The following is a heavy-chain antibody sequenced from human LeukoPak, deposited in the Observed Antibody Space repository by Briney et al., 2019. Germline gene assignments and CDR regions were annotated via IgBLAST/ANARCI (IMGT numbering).Heavy chain of an antibody. J-gene: IGHJ4*02. D-gene: IGHD6-13*01. CDR3: ARHDHIAAAGDY. CDR2: ISSSSSYI. CDR1: GFTFSSYS. Sequence: PGGSLRLSCAASGFTFSSYSMNWVHQAPGKGLEWVSSISSSSSYIYYADSVKGRFTISRDNAKNPLYLQMNSLRAEDTAVYYCARHDHIAAAGDYWGQGTLVTVSS. V-gene: IGHV3-21*01.